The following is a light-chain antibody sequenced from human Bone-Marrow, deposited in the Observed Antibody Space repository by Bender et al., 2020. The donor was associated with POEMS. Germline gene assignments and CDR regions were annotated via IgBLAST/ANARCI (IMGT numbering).Light chain of an antibody. CDR2: SSH. Sequence: QSVLTQPPSASGTPGQRVTISCSGGSSNIGAHAVNWYQHLRGTAPKLLIYSSHRRPSEVPDRFSGSRSGNTASLTISGLQAEDEADYYCCSYAGSSAWVFGGGTKLTVL. J-gene: IGLJ3*02. V-gene: IGLV1-44*01. CDR3: CSYAGSSAWV. CDR1: SSNIGAHA.